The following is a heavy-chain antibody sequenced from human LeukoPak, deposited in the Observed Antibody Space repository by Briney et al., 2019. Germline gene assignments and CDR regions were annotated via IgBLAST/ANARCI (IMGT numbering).Heavy chain of an antibody. CDR1: GFTFSSYG. Sequence: GGSLRLSCAASGFTFSSYGMHWVRQAPGKGLEWVAVIWYDGSNKYYADSVEGRFTISRDNSRNTLYLQMNSLRAEDTAVYYCARDPSSWAANWFDPWGQGTLVTVSS. CDR3: ARDPSSWAANWFDP. CDR2: IWYDGSNK. J-gene: IGHJ5*02. V-gene: IGHV3-33*01. D-gene: IGHD6-13*01.